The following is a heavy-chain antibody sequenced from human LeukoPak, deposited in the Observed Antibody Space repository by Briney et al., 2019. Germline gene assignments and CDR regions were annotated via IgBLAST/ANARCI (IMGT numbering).Heavy chain of an antibody. D-gene: IGHD3-22*01. CDR2: ISRDGATI. CDR1: GFTFSSYG. CDR3: ARVRDSWAF. J-gene: IGHJ4*02. Sequence: GGSLRLSCAASGFTFSSYGMHWVRQAPGKGLEWLSYISRDGATIYYADSVKGRFTISRDNAKNSLYLQMNSLRAEDTAVYYCARVRDSWAFWGQGTLVTVSS. V-gene: IGHV3-48*04.